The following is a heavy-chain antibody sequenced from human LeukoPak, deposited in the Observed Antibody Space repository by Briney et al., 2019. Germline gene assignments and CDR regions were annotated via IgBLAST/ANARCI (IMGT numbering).Heavy chain of an antibody. CDR3: ARALGGYYYDSSGYQIVSFDY. Sequence: PLETLSLTCTVSGGSISSSSYYWGWIRQPPGKGLEWIGSIYYSGSTYYNPSLKSRVTISVDTSKNQFSLKLSSVTAADTAVYYCARALGGYYYDSSGYQIVSFDYWGQGTLVTVSS. CDR2: IYYSGST. V-gene: IGHV4-39*07. CDR1: GGSISSSSYY. J-gene: IGHJ4*02. D-gene: IGHD3-22*01.